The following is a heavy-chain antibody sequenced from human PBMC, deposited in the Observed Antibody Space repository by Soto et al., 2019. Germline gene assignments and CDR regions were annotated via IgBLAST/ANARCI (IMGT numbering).Heavy chain of an antibody. V-gene: IGHV3-33*01. D-gene: IGHD6-13*01. Sequence: GESLKISCAASGFTFSSYGMHWVRQAPGKGLEWVAVIWYDGSNKYYADSVKGRFTISRDNSKNTLYLQMNSLRAEDTAVYYCARGGGRYSSSWYWFDPWGQGTLVTVSS. J-gene: IGHJ5*02. CDR2: IWYDGSNK. CDR1: GFTFSSYG. CDR3: ARGGGRYSSSWYWFDP.